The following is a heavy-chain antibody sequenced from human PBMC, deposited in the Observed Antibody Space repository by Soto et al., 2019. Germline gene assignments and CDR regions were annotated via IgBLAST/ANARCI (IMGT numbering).Heavy chain of an antibody. V-gene: IGHV1-18*01. CDR2: ISGYNGNT. J-gene: IGHJ4*02. Sequence: QVQLVQSGDEVKKPGASVKVSCKASGYTFTSYSISWVRQAPGQGLEWMGWISGYNGNTHDAQKLQGRVTMTTDSSTSTAYMELRSLRSDDTAVYYCARDLVVSGPFDYWGQGTLVTVSS. D-gene: IGHD2-2*01. CDR1: GYTFTSYS. CDR3: ARDLVVSGPFDY.